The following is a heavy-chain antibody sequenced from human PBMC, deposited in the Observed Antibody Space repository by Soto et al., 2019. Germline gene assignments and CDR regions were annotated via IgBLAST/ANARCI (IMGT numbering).Heavy chain of an antibody. CDR2: TYYRSKWYN. D-gene: IGHD6-13*01. CDR1: GDSVSSNSAA. J-gene: IGHJ4*02. V-gene: IGHV6-1*01. Sequence: SHTLSLTCAIFGDSVSSNSAAWNWIRQSPSRGLEWLGRTYYRSKWYNDYAVSVKSRITXXXDXXXNXFXXXLXSVTPEDTAVYYCARTTSSLFDYWGQGTLVTVSS. CDR3: ARTTSSLFDY.